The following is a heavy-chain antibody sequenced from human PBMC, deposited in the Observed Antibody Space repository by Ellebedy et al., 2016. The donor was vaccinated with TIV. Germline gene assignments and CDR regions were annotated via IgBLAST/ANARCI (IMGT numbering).Heavy chain of an antibody. D-gene: IGHD2-2*02. CDR2: ISYDGNKK. CDR3: ARSAFDRYPDY. CDR1: GFTFDTYP. V-gene: IGHV3-30*04. Sequence: GGSLRLXXAASGFTFDTYPMHWVRQGPGKGLAWVAVISYDGNKKNYADSVKGRFTISRDNLKNTLYLQMNSLRDEDTAVYYCARSAFDRYPDYWGQGTLVTVSS. J-gene: IGHJ4*02.